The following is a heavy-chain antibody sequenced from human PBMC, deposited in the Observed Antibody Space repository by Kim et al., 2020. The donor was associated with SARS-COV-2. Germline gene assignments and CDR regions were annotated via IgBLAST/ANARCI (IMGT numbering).Heavy chain of an antibody. Sequence: GGSLRLSCVASEFSFIEHWMHWIRQAPGKGLEWVSRIGGDGTTSYADSVKGRFTISRDSAKATLNLHMSSLRTEETAIYYCLALTNVGCDVLVVWGQGAMVTVAS. D-gene: IGHD1-26*01. CDR3: LALTNVGCDVLVV. J-gene: IGHJ3*01. CDR1: EFSFIEHW. V-gene: IGHV3-74*01. CDR2: IGGDGTT.